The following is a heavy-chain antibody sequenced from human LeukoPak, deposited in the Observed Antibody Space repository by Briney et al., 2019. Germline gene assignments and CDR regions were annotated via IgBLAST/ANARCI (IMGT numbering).Heavy chain of an antibody. V-gene: IGHV1-2*02. J-gene: IGHJ5*02. CDR1: GYIXTDHY. CDR2: INPNSGGT. D-gene: IGHD1-26*01. CDR3: ARGGTWDLSLAWFDP. Sequence: ASVKVSCKASGYIXTDHYLYWVRQAPGQGLEWMAWINPNSGGTYYAQKFQGRVTMTRDTSINTASMELSRLRSDDTALYYCARGGTWDLSLAWFDPWGQGTLVTVSS.